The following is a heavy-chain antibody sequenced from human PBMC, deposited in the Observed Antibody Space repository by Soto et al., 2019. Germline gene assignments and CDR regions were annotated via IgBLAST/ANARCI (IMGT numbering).Heavy chain of an antibody. CDR1: GGTFSSYA. J-gene: IGHJ3*02. CDR3: ARGRLGYCSSTSCYSAFDI. V-gene: IGHV1-69*13. D-gene: IGHD2-2*02. Sequence: GASVKVSCKASGGTFSSYAISWVRQAPGQGPEWMGGIIPIFGTANYAQKFQGRVTITADESTSTAYMELSSLRSEDTAVYYCARGRLGYCSSTSCYSAFDIWGQGTMVTVSS. CDR2: IIPIFGTA.